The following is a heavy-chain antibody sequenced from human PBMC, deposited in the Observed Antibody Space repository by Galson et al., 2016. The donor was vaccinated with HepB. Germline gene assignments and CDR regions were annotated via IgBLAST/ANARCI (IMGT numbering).Heavy chain of an antibody. D-gene: IGHD4-23*01. Sequence: SLRLSCAASGFTFSTYAMSWVRLAPGKGLECVSGISGSGGTTSYADSVKGRFTISRDNSKNTLFLQMNSLRAEDTAVYYCAKTLYGGNSDWGQGTLVTVSS. CDR2: ISGSGGTT. CDR3: AKTLYGGNSD. CDR1: GFTFSTYA. V-gene: IGHV3-23*01. J-gene: IGHJ4*02.